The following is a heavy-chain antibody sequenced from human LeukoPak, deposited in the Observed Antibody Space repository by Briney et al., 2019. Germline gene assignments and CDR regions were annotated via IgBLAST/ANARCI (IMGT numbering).Heavy chain of an antibody. CDR3: ARGWSSSHNWFDP. CDR2: IYSSGST. V-gene: IGHV4-4*07. D-gene: IGHD6-13*01. CDR1: GGSIRSYY. J-gene: IGHJ5*02. Sequence: PSETLSLTCTVSGGSIRSYYWSSIRQPAAKGLEWIGRIYSSGSTNYNPSLKSRVTMSVDTSRNQFSLILSFVTAADTAVYYCARGWSSSHNWFDPWGQGTLVTVSS.